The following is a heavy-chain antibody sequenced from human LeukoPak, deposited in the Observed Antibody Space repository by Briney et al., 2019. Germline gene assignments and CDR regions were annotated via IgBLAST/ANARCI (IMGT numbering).Heavy chain of an antibody. J-gene: IGHJ4*02. CDR1: GRCISSGCYY. Sequence: PSETLSVRCTVSGRCISSGCYYWSWMRQYPEKGLEWIGYIYYSGSTYYNPSLKSRVTISVDTSKNQFSLKLSSVTAADTAVYYCARAGLYFDYWGQGTLVTVSS. V-gene: IGHV4-31*03. CDR3: ARAGLYFDY. CDR2: IYYSGST.